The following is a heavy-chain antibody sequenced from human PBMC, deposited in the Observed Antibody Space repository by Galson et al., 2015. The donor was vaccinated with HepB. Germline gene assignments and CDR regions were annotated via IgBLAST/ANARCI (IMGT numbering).Heavy chain of an antibody. J-gene: IGHJ4*02. V-gene: IGHV3-21*01. CDR2: ISSSSSYI. CDR1: GFTFSSYS. D-gene: IGHD4-17*01. Sequence: SLRLSCAASGFTFSSYSMNWVRQAPGKGLEWVSSISSSSSYIYYADSVKGRFTISRDNAKNSLYLQMNSLRAEDTAVYYCARDLYGDYSVDYWGQGTLVTVSS. CDR3: ARDLYGDYSVDY.